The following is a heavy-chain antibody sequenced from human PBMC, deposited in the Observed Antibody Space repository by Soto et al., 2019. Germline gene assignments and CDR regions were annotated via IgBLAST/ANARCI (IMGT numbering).Heavy chain of an antibody. J-gene: IGHJ6*03. CDR2: INHSGST. D-gene: IGHD1-20*01. Sequence: LSLTCAVYGGSFSGYYWSWIRQPPGKGLEWIGEINHSGSTNYNPSLKSRVTISVDASKNQFSLKLSSVTAADTAVYYCARTVSGITGVSSYYYMDVWGKGTTVTVSS. CDR3: ARTVSGITGVSSYYYMDV. CDR1: GGSFSGYY. V-gene: IGHV4-34*01.